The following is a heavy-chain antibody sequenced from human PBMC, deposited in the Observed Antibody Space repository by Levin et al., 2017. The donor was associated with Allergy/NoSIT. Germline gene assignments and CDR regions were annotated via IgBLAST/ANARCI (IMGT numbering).Heavy chain of an antibody. Sequence: GGSLRLSCAASGFTFSSYGMHWVRQAPGKGLEWVAVIWYDGSNKYYADSVKGRFTISRDNSKNTLYLQMNSLRAEDTAVYYCARDQHCSGGSCFDAFDIWGQGTMVTVSS. V-gene: IGHV3-33*01. CDR1: GFTFSSYG. CDR3: ARDQHCSGGSCFDAFDI. D-gene: IGHD2-15*01. J-gene: IGHJ3*02. CDR2: IWYDGSNK.